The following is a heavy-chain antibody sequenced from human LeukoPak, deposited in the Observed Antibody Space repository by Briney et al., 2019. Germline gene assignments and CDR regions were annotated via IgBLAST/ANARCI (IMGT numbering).Heavy chain of an antibody. Sequence: GGSLRLSCAASGFTFDNYAMTWVRQAPGKGLVWVSSISASGEKTYHADSVKGRFTISRDNSKNTLYLQMSSLRAEDTAVYYCAKTPDYYDSSGYFYYFDYWGQGTLVTVSS. CDR2: ISASGEKT. D-gene: IGHD3-22*01. V-gene: IGHV3-23*01. CDR3: AKTPDYYDSSGYFYYFDY. J-gene: IGHJ4*02. CDR1: GFTFDNYA.